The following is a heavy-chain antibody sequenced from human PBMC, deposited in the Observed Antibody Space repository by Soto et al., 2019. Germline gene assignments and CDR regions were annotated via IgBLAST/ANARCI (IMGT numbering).Heavy chain of an antibody. CDR3: ASITMVRGVISWFDP. V-gene: IGHV1-18*01. CDR2: IIPIFGNT. CDR1: GGTFSSHA. J-gene: IGHJ5*02. Sequence: GASVKVSCKASGGTFSSHAISWVRQAPGQGLEWMGGIIPIFGNTNYAQKLQGRVTMTTDTSTSTAYMELRSLRSDDTAVYYCASITMVRGVISWFDPWGQGTLVTVSS. D-gene: IGHD3-10*01.